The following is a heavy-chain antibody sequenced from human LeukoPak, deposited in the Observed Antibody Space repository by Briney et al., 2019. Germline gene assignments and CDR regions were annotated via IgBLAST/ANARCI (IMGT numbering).Heavy chain of an antibody. D-gene: IGHD3-10*01. V-gene: IGHV4-39*01. Sequence: PSETLSLTCTVSGGSISSTSYYWGWIRQPPGKGLEWIVSLYYSGTTYFNPSLKSRVTMSVDTSKNQFSLKLSSVTAADTAVYYCARGRKGSGSYYWAGGHNWFDPWGQGTLVTVSS. CDR2: LYYSGTT. J-gene: IGHJ5*02. CDR3: ARGRKGSGSYYWAGGHNWFDP. CDR1: GGSISSTSYY.